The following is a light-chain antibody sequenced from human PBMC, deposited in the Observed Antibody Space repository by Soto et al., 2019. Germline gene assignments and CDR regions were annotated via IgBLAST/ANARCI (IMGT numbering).Light chain of an antibody. V-gene: IGKV3-20*01. CDR2: GAS. CDR3: QQYNDWPLT. CDR1: QRVSARY. J-gene: IGKJ1*01. Sequence: IVLTQSPGTLSLSPGDRATLSCRASQRVSARYLAWYHQKPGQAPRLLIFGASDRATGIPDRFSGSGSGTDFTLTISSLQSEDFALYYCQQYNDWPLTFGQGTKVDIK.